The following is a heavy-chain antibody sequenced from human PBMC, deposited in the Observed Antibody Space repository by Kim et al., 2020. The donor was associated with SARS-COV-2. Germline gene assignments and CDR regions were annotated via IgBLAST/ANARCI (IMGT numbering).Heavy chain of an antibody. CDR3: AKGRFGELSSFDY. Sequence: GGSLRLSCAASGFTFSSYGMHWVRQAPGKGLEWVAVISYDGSNKYYADSVKGRFTISRDNSKNTLYLQMNSLRAEDTAVYYCAKGRFGELSSFDYWGQGTLVTVSS. CDR2: ISYDGSNK. CDR1: GFTFSSYG. J-gene: IGHJ4*02. V-gene: IGHV3-30*18. D-gene: IGHD3-10*01.